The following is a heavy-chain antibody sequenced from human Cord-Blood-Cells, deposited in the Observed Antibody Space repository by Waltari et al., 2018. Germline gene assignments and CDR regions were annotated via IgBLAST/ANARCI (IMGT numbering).Heavy chain of an antibody. CDR3: ARHRESYPFDY. CDR1: GGSISRSSYY. CDR2: IYYSGST. J-gene: IGHJ4*02. D-gene: IGHD1-26*01. Sequence: QLQLQESGPGLVKPSETLSPTCTVPGGSISRSSYYWGWSRQPPGKGLEWTGSIYYSGSTYYNPSLKSRVTISVDTSKNQFSLKLSAVTAADTAVYYCARHRESYPFDYWGQGTLVTVSS. V-gene: IGHV4-39*01.